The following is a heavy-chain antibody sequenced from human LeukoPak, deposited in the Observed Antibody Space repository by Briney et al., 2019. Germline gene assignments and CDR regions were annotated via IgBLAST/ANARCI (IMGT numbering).Heavy chain of an antibody. J-gene: IGHJ4*02. CDR2: VKSKNAGGTT. Sequence: NPGGSLRLSCAASGFTFNTAWMSWVRQAPGKGLEWVGHVKSKNAGGTTDYAAPVKGRFTISRDDSKTTLYLQMNSLKTEDTAVYYCTTEYYGSDYYWGQGTPVTVSS. CDR1: GFTFNTAW. V-gene: IGHV3-15*01. D-gene: IGHD3-10*01. CDR3: TTEYYGSDYY.